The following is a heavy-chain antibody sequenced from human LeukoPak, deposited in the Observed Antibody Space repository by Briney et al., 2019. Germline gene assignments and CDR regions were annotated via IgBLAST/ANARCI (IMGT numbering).Heavy chain of an antibody. V-gene: IGHV3-30-3*01. CDR1: GFTFSTYA. CDR3: ARLVGWNYDY. Sequence: GRSLRLSCAASGFTFSTYAMHWVRQAPGKGLDWVADISYDGSSRSYADSVRGRFIISRDNSKSTLYVEMNSLRVEDTAVYYCARLVGWNYDYWGQGTLVTVSS. D-gene: IGHD1-1*01. CDR2: ISYDGSSR. J-gene: IGHJ4*02.